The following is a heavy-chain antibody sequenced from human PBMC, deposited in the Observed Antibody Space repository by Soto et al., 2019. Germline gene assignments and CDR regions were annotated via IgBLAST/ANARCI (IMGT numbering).Heavy chain of an antibody. Sequence: GESLKISCKGSGYTLTAYWISWVRQMPGKGLEWMGRIDPSDSYINYSPSFQGRVTISADKSVSAAYLQWSSLKASDTAMYYCARHGGYYSSSSEVTGYYGMDVWGQGTTVTVSS. D-gene: IGHD6-6*01. CDR2: IDPSDSYI. J-gene: IGHJ6*02. CDR3: ARHGGYYSSSSEVTGYYGMDV. CDR1: GYTLTAYW. V-gene: IGHV5-10-1*01.